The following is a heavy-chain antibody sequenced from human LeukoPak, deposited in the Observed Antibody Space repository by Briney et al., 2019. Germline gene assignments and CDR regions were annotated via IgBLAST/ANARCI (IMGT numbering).Heavy chain of an antibody. Sequence: PGGSLRLSCAASGFTFSSYGMHWVRQAPAKGLEWVAIISYDGSNKYYADSVKGRFTISRDNSKNTLYLQMNSLRAGDTAVYYCAKSTTVTQRGYFDYWGQGTLVTVSS. D-gene: IGHD4-17*01. CDR1: GFTFSSYG. J-gene: IGHJ4*02. V-gene: IGHV3-30*18. CDR2: ISYDGSNK. CDR3: AKSTTVTQRGYFDY.